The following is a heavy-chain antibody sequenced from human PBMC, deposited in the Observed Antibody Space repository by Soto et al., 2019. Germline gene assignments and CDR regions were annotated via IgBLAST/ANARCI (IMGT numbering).Heavy chain of an antibody. V-gene: IGHV1-69*01. CDR1: GGTFNNFA. CDR3: ATATISPVSANLYRSGMDV. CDR2: IMPVFHTT. Sequence: QVQLVQSGAEVKKPGSSVKVSCQASGGTFNNFAFTWVRQAPGQGLEWLGGIMPVFHTTNIAQTFQDRITVTADDFTTTVYMEMTSLRYDDTDVYYCATATISPVSANLYRSGMDVWGQGTTVTVSS. D-gene: IGHD6-25*01. J-gene: IGHJ6*02.